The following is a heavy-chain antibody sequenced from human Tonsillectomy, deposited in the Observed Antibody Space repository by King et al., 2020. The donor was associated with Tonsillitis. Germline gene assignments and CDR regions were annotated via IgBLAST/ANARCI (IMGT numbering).Heavy chain of an antibody. D-gene: IGHD1-26*01. V-gene: IGHV3-30*02. Sequence: VQLVESGGGVVQPGGSLRLSCAASGFTFKTYGMHWVRQAPGKGLEWVAYIRHDGSEKYYTDSVKGRFTISRDSSKNTLYLQVTSLRRDDTAIYYCAKDWSYHVPLAASYFDFWGQGPLVTVSS. CDR1: GFTFKTYG. CDR3: AKDWSYHVPLAASYFDF. J-gene: IGHJ4*02. CDR2: IRHDGSEK.